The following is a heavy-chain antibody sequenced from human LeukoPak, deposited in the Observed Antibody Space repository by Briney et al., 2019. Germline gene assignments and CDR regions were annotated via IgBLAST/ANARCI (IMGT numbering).Heavy chain of an antibody. D-gene: IGHD2-2*01. CDR1: GYTFTSYY. CDR3: ARGGIVVVPAAYAFDY. J-gene: IGHJ4*02. CDR2: INPSGGST. V-gene: IGHV1-46*01. Sequence: ASVKVSCKASGYTFTSYYMHWVRQAPGQGLEWMGIINPSGGSTSYAQKFQGRVTMTRDTSTSTVYMELGSLRSEDTAVYYCARGGIVVVPAAYAFDYWGQGTLVTVSS.